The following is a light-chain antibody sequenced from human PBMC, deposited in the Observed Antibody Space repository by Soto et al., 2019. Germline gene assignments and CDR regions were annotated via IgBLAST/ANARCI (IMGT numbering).Light chain of an antibody. CDR1: QSVSSN. Sequence: IVMTQSPVTLSVSPGERATLSCRASQSVSSNLAWYQQRPGQAPRLLIHGASTRAAGTPTRFSGSGSGTEFTLTISSLQSEDVAVYYCQQYNNWPPWTFGQGTKVETK. V-gene: IGKV3-15*01. J-gene: IGKJ1*01. CDR3: QQYNNWPPWT. CDR2: GAS.